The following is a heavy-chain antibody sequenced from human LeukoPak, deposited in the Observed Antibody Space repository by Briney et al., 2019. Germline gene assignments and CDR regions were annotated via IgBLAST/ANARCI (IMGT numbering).Heavy chain of an antibody. CDR3: AKDRKGIVGATNFDY. J-gene: IGHJ4*02. Sequence: GGSLRLSCAASRFTFSSSAMSWVRQAPGKGLEWVAVIWYDGSNKYYADSVKGRFTISRDNSKNTLYLQMNSLRAEDTAVYYCAKDRKGIVGATNFDYWGQGTLVTVSS. CDR1: RFTFSSSA. D-gene: IGHD1-26*01. V-gene: IGHV3-33*06. CDR2: IWYDGSNK.